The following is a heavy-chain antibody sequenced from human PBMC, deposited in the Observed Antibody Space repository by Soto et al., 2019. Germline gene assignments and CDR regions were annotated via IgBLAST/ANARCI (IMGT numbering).Heavy chain of an antibody. CDR3: ARDGDCSSTSCYPSYYYYGMDV. V-gene: IGHV3-48*02. Sequence: GGSLRLSCAASGFTFSSYSMNWVRQAPGKGLEWVSYISSSSSTIYYADSVKGRFTISRDNAKNSLYLQMNSLRDEDTAVYYCARDGDCSSTSCYPSYYYYGMDVWGQGTTVTVSS. J-gene: IGHJ6*02. D-gene: IGHD2-2*01. CDR1: GFTFSSYS. CDR2: ISSSSSTI.